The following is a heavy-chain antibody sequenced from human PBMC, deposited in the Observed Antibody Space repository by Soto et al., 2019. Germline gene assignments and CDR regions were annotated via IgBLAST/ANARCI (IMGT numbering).Heavy chain of an antibody. V-gene: IGHV1-46*04. CDR2: VKSSGGGA. Sequence: QVQLEQSGAEVKKPGASVKISCKTYGYIFTDYFIHWVRQAPGQGLEWMGLVKSSGGGAVYAEDLQSRVTMTRDTASSTAYMEVSSLRLDDTAVYFCAQEKAYYQSSRDYWLSSFDLWGQGTQVTVSS. D-gene: IGHD3-10*01. J-gene: IGHJ4*02. CDR1: GYIFTDYF. CDR3: AQEKAYYQSSRDYWLSSFDL.